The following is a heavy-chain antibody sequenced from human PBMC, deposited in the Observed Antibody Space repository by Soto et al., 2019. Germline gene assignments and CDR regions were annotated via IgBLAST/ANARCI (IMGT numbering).Heavy chain of an antibody. CDR1: GASITTSH. CDR2: LYPSGSV. J-gene: IGHJ4*02. CDR3: SREGSITIFETTLRVVFDF. D-gene: IGHD3-3*01. V-gene: IGHV4-4*07. Sequence: SETLSLTCAVSGASITTSHSRRIRQAAGKGREGVGGLYPSGSVENGSSLRCRITLSVDPAKNQLSLQLRSVSAADAAVYYCSREGSITIFETTLRVVFDFWGQGSLVTVSS.